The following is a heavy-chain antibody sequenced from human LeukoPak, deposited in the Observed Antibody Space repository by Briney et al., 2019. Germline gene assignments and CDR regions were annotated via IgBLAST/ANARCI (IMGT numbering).Heavy chain of an antibody. CDR1: GGSISSYY. D-gene: IGHD2-2*01. J-gene: IGHJ6*03. CDR3: ARATNYYYYYMDV. CDR2: IYHSGST. V-gene: IGHV4-59*12. Sequence: SETLSLTCTVSGGSISSYYWSWIRQPPGKGLEWIGYIYHSGSTYYNPSLKSRVTISVDRSKNQFSLKLSSVTAADTAVYYCARATNYYYYYMDVWGKGTTVTVSS.